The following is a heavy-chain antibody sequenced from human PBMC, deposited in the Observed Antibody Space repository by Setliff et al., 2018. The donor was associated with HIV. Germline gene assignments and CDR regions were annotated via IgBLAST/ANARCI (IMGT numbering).Heavy chain of an antibody. J-gene: IGHJ4*02. D-gene: IGHD1-26*01. CDR1: GVSIGAGNFY. V-gene: IGHV4-61*09. Sequence: SETLSLTCTVSGVSIGAGNFYWTWIRQPAGKGLEWIGHVYSSGSTYYNPSLKSRVTMSLDTSKSQFSLKLNSVTAADTAIYFCARRGVGATHRFFNYWGQGTLVTVSS. CDR2: VYSSGST. CDR3: ARRGVGATHRFFNY.